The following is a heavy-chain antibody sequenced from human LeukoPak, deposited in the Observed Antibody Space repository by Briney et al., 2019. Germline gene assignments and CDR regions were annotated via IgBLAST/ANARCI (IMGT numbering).Heavy chain of an antibody. V-gene: IGHV3-11*01. CDR2: ISSRGTTV. J-gene: IGHJ4*02. Sequence: GGSLRLSCVASGFTFSDYSMNWVRQPPGKGLEWVSYISSRGTTVFYADSVKGRFTISRDNAKNSVYLQMNNLRAEDTAVYYCARDRLGDYDHSGYYDKWGQGTLVTVSS. D-gene: IGHD3-22*01. CDR1: GFTFSDYS. CDR3: ARDRLGDYDHSGYYDK.